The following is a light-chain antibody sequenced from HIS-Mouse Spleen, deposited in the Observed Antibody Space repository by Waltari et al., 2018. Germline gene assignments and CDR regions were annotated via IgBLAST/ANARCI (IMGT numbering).Light chain of an antibody. CDR3: QQYDNLPRLT. V-gene: IGKV1-33*01. CDR1: QDISNY. CDR2: AAS. J-gene: IGKJ4*01. Sequence: DIQMTQSPSSLSASVGDRVTITCQASQDISNYLNWYQQKPGKAPKLLIYAASNLETGVPSRFSGSGSGTDFTFTISSLQPEDIATYYCQQYDNLPRLTFGGGTKVEIK.